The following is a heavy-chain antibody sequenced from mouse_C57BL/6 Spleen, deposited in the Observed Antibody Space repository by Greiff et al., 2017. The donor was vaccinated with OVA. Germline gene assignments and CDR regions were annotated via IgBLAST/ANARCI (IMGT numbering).Heavy chain of an antibody. J-gene: IGHJ3*01. CDR3: AGSWFAY. CDR1: GYTFTTYP. CDR2: FHPYNDDT. Sequence: QVQLPQSGAELVQPGASVKLSCKASGYTFTTYPIAWMKQTHGKSLEWIGNFHPYNDDTKYNEKFKGKGTLTVEKSSSTVYLELSRLTSDDSAVYYCAGSWFAYWGQGTLVTVSA. V-gene: IGHV1-47*01.